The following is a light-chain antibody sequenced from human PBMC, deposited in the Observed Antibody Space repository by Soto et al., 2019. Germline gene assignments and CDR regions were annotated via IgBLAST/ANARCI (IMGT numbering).Light chain of an antibody. Sequence: EIVLTQSPGTLSLPPWERATLSCRASQSVSSNYLTWYQQKPGQAPRLLIYGASSRATGIPDRFSGSGSGTDFTLTISSLQPDDFATYYCQQYNSYSWKFGQGTKV. CDR1: QSVSSNY. CDR3: QQYNSYSWK. V-gene: IGKV3-20*01. J-gene: IGKJ1*01. CDR2: GAS.